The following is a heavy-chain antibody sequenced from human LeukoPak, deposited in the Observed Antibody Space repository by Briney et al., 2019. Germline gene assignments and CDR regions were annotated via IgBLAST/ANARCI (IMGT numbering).Heavy chain of an antibody. CDR1: GFPFSSYW. V-gene: IGHV3-7*04. CDR2: IKQDGSKK. D-gene: IGHD5-24*01. CDR3: TRVGYIDEGIDY. Sequence: GGSLRLSCVASGFPFSSYWMTWVRQAPGKGLEWVANIKQDGSKKSYVDSVKSRFTISRDNAKNSLYLQMNSLRAEDTAIYYCTRVGYIDEGIDYWGQGTLVTVSS. J-gene: IGHJ4*02.